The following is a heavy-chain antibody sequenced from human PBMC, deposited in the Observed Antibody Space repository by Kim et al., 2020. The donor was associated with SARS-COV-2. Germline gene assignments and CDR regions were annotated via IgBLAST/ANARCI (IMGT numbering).Heavy chain of an antibody. CDR2: IYYSGST. CDR3: AREITMVRGGNWFDP. Sequence: SETLSLTCTVSGGSISSYYWSWIRQPPGKGLEWIGYIYYSGSTNYNPSLKSRVTISVDTSKNQFSLKLSSVTAADTAVYYCAREITMVRGGNWFDPWGQGTLVTVSS. J-gene: IGHJ5*02. D-gene: IGHD3-10*01. V-gene: IGHV4-59*12. CDR1: GGSISSYY.